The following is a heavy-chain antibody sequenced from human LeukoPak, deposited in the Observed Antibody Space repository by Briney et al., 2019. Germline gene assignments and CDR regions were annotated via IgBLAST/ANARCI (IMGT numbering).Heavy chain of an antibody. CDR2: IHTDGTK. D-gene: IGHD6-19*01. CDR1: GFSVSVNY. V-gene: IGHV3-53*01. J-gene: IGHJ4*02. Sequence: TGGSLRLSCEISGFSVSVNYINWVRQAPGKGLEWVSVIHTDGTKYYGDSVKGRFIISRDESKNTVYLQMNSLRAEDTAMYYCARVPLAVAGKRGATSFDYWGQGTLVTVSS. CDR3: ARVPLAVAGKRGATSFDY.